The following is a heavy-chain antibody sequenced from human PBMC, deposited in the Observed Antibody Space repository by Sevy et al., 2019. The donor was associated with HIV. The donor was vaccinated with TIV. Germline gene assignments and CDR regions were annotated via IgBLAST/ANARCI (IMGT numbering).Heavy chain of an antibody. CDR2: INHSGST. CDR1: GGSFSGYY. J-gene: IGHJ3*02. Sequence: SETLSLTCAVYGGSFSGYYWSWIRQPPGKGLEWVGEINHSGSTNYNPSIKSRVTLSVDTSNNQFSLKLSTVTAADTAVYYCARHCSSSSCSHAFDIWGQGTMVTVSS. CDR3: ARHCSSSSCSHAFDI. V-gene: IGHV4-34*01. D-gene: IGHD2-2*01.